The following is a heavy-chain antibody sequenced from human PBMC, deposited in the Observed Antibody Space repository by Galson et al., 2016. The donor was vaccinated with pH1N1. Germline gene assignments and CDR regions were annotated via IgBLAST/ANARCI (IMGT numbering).Heavy chain of an antibody. Sequence: PALVKPTQTLTLTCAFSGFSLSASREAVGWLRQPPGKAPEWLAMIYWDDSERYSHSLKDRLTISKDSTKRHVVLTMTDMEPEDTGTYYCVHSDHIVMKEAAFEIFDIWGQGAAVHVSS. CDR3: VHSDHIVMKEAAFEIFDI. J-gene: IGHJ3*02. CDR1: GFSLSASREA. D-gene: IGHD2-21*01. V-gene: IGHV2-5*02. CDR2: IYWDDSE.